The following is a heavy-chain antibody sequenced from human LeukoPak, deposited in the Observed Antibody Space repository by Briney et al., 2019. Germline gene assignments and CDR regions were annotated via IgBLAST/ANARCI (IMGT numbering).Heavy chain of an antibody. CDR1: GYSSSDSW. CDR2: IYPGDSDT. Sequence: GESLKISRKGSGYSSSDSWIGWVRQMPGKGLEWMGIIYPGDSDTRYSPSFQGQVTISADRSISTAYLQWSSLKATDTAMYYCARQYGRPFDYWGQGTLVTVSS. D-gene: IGHD4-17*01. V-gene: IGHV5-51*01. CDR3: ARQYGRPFDY. J-gene: IGHJ4*02.